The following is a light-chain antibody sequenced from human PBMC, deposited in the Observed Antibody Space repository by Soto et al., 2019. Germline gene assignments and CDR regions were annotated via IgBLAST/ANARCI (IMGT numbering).Light chain of an antibody. CDR1: QSVSSY. V-gene: IGKV3-11*01. CDR2: DAS. J-gene: IGKJ5*01. Sequence: EIVLTQSPATLSLSPGERATLSCRASQSVSSYLAWYQQKPGQAPRLLIYDASNMATGIPARFSGSGSGTDFTLTISSLEPEDFAVYYCQQRSNWPRSTFGQGTRLEIK. CDR3: QQRSNWPRST.